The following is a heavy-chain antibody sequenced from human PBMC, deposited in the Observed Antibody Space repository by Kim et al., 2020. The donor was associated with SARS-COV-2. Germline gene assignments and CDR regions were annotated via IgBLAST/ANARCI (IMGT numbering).Heavy chain of an antibody. D-gene: IGHD4-17*01. V-gene: IGHV4-39*01. CDR2: IYYSGST. J-gene: IGHJ4*02. CDR1: GGSISSSSYY. CDR3: ATHSGRDYGEDFDY. Sequence: SETLSLTCTVSGGSISSSSYYWGWIRQPPGKGLEWIGSIYYSGSTYYNPSLKSRVTISVDTSKNQFSLKLSSVTAADTAVYYCATHSGRDYGEDFDYWGQGTLVTVSS.